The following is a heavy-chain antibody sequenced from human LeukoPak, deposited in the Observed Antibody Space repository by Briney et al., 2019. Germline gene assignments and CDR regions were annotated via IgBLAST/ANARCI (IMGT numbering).Heavy chain of an antibody. CDR3: ARRFLEWPTGAFDI. D-gene: IGHD3-3*01. V-gene: IGHV4-61*02. CDR2: IYTSGST. CDR1: GGSISSGSYY. Sequence: SQTLSLTCTVSGGSISSGSYYWSWIRQPAGKGLEWIGRIYTSGSTNCNPSLKSRVTISVDTSKNQFSLKLSSVTAADTAVYYCARRFLEWPTGAFDIWGQGTMVTVSS. J-gene: IGHJ3*02.